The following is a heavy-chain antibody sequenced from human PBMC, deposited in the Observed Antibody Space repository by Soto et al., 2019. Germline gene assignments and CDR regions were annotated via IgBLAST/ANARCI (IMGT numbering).Heavy chain of an antibody. CDR1: GGSISSGGYY. V-gene: IGHV4-31*03. CDR2: IFYSGST. J-gene: IGHJ5*02. D-gene: IGHD2-2*01. Sequence: SETLSLTCTVSGGSISSGGYYWSWIRQHPGKGLEWIGYIFYSGSTYYNPSLKSRVTISVDTSKNQFSLKLSSVTAADTAVYYCARGRSVVVPAAKRNWFDPWGQGTLVTVSS. CDR3: ARGRSVVVPAAKRNWFDP.